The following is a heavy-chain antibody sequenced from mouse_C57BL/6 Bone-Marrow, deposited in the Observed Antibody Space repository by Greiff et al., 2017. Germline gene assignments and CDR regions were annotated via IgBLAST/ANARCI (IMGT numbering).Heavy chain of an antibody. CDR1: GFTFSDYY. J-gene: IGHJ1*03. V-gene: IGHV5-12*01. D-gene: IGHD2-5*01. Sequence: DVMLVESGGGLVQPGGSLKLSCAASGFTFSDYYMYWVRQTPEKRLEWVAYISNGGGSTYYPDTVKGRFTISRDNAKNTLYLQMSRLKSEDTAMYYCARHEGSYYSKGGYFDVWGTGTTVTVSS. CDR3: ARHEGSYYSKGGYFDV. CDR2: ISNGGGST.